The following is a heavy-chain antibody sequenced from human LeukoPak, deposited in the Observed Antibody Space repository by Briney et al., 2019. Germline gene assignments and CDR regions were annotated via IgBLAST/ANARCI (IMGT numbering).Heavy chain of an antibody. J-gene: IGHJ4*02. Sequence: SGGSLRLSCAASGLTFSSYSMNWVRQAPGKGLEWVSSISSSSSYIYYADSVKGRFTISRDNAKNSLYLQMNSLRAEDTAVYYCARTQDTAMVVFDYWGQGTLVTVSS. CDR3: ARTQDTAMVVFDY. D-gene: IGHD5-18*01. V-gene: IGHV3-21*01. CDR2: ISSSSSYI. CDR1: GLTFSSYS.